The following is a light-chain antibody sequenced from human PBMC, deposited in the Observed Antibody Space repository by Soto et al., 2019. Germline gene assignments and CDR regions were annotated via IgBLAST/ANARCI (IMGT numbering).Light chain of an antibody. V-gene: IGKV3D-20*01. CDR1: QSLRGNT. CDR3: QQYGGSPPCT. Sequence: EIVLTQTPGTLSLSPGARAPLSCGASQSLRGNTLAWYHHKPGLAPRLLVYGVSIRATGIPDRFSGSGSGTDFTLTISRLEPEDFAVYYCQQYGGSPPCTFGQGTKVDI. J-gene: IGKJ2*02. CDR2: GVS.